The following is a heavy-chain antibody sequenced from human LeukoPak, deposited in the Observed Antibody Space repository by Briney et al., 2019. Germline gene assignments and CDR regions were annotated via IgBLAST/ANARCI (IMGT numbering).Heavy chain of an antibody. J-gene: IGHJ4*02. CDR2: ISSSSYI. CDR1: GFTFSSYS. V-gene: IGHV3-21*01. CDR3: AREGPGDTAMVSDY. Sequence: GGSLRLSCAASGFTFSSYSMNWVRQAPGKGLEWVSSISSSSYIYYADSVKGRFTISRDNAKNSLYLQMNSLRAEDTAVYYCAREGPGDTAMVSDYWGQGTLVTVSS. D-gene: IGHD5-18*01.